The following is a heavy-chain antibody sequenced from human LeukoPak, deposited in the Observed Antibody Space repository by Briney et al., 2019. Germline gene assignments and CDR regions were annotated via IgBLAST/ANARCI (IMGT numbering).Heavy chain of an antibody. Sequence: GRSLRLSCAASGFTFDDYAMHWVRQAPGKGLEWVSGISWNSGSIGYADSVKGRFTISRDNAKNSLYLQMNSLRAEDTAVYYCARDSSGYQWGQGTLVTVSS. CDR3: ARDSSGYQ. CDR2: ISWNSGSI. J-gene: IGHJ4*02. D-gene: IGHD3-22*01. CDR1: GFTFDDYA. V-gene: IGHV3-9*01.